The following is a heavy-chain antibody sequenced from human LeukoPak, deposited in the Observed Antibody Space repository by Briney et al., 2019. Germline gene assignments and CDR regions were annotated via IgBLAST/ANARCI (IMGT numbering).Heavy chain of an antibody. D-gene: IGHD6-19*01. V-gene: IGHV1-18*01. CDR1: GYTFTNFG. J-gene: IGHJ3*02. CDR3: ARAGGWAREDYKADAFDI. Sequence: GASVKVSCKASGYTFTNFGISWVRQAPGQGLEWMGWISAYNGNTNYAQKVQDRVTMTTDTSTSTAYMELRSLRSDDTAVYYCARAGGWAREDYKADAFDIWGQGTVVTVSS. CDR2: ISAYNGNT.